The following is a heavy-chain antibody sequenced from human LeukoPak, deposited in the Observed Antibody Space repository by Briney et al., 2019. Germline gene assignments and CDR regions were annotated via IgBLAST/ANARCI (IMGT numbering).Heavy chain of an antibody. CDR3: ARMISWATNLSGMDV. Sequence: PSETLSLTCTVSGGSISSYYWSWIRQPPGKGLEWIGYIYYSGSTNYNPSLKSRVTISVDTSKNQFSLKLSSVTAADTAVYYCARMISWATNLSGMDVWGQGTTVTVSS. J-gene: IGHJ6*02. CDR2: IYYSGST. CDR1: GGSISSYY. V-gene: IGHV4-59*01. D-gene: IGHD3-16*01.